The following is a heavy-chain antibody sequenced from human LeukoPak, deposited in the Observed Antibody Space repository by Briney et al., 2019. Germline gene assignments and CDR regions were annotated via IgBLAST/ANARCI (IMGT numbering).Heavy chain of an antibody. D-gene: IGHD6-19*01. CDR1: GGSISGYC. Sequence: SETLSLTCTVSGGSISGYCWSWIRQPAGEGLEWIGRICTGGSTNYNPSLKSRVTMSIDTSKNQFSLKLSSVTAADTAVYYCARDRGAVALSYFDYWGQGTLVTVSS. CDR2: ICTGGST. J-gene: IGHJ4*02. V-gene: IGHV4-4*07. CDR3: ARDRGAVALSYFDY.